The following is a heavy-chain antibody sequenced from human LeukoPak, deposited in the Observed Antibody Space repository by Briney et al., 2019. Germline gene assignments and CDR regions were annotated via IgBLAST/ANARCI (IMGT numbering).Heavy chain of an antibody. J-gene: IGHJ4*02. D-gene: IGHD1-26*01. CDR3: AKGIQWELPLEY. V-gene: IGHV3-23*01. CDR2: ISGSGGST. CDR1: GFTFSSYA. Sequence: PGGSLRLSCATSGFTFSSYAMSWVRRAPGKGLEWVSAISGSGGSTYHADSVKGRFTISRDKSKNTLYLQMNSVRAEDTAVYYCAKGIQWELPLEYWGQGTLVTVSS.